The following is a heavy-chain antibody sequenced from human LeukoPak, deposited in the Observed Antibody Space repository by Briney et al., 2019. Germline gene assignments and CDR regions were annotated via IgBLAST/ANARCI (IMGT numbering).Heavy chain of an antibody. V-gene: IGHV1-2*02. Sequence: ASVKVSCKASGHTFTDYYMQWVRQAPGQGLEWMGWINPNSGGTDYAQKFQGRVTMTRDTSLSTTYMELTRLRSDDTAVYYCARESIAARPPWFDPWGQGTLVTVSS. CDR3: ARESIAARPPWFDP. CDR1: GHTFTDYY. J-gene: IGHJ5*02. D-gene: IGHD6-6*01. CDR2: INPNSGGT.